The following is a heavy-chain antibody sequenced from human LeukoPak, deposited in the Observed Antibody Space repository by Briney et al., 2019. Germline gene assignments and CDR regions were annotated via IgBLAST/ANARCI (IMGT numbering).Heavy chain of an antibody. CDR3: ARRTNSYTFLPDY. D-gene: IGHD2/OR15-2a*01. V-gene: IGHV5-10-1*01. Sequence: GESLRISCKGSGYSFTSYWISWVRQMPGKGLEWMGRIDPSDSYTNYSPSFQGHVTISADKSISTAYLQWRSLAASDTAMYYCARRTNSYTFLPDYWGQGTLVTVSS. CDR1: GYSFTSYW. J-gene: IGHJ4*02. CDR2: IDPSDSYT.